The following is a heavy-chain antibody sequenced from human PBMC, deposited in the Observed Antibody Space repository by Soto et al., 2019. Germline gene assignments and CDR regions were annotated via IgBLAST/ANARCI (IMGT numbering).Heavy chain of an antibody. D-gene: IGHD2-15*01. CDR2: INPNSGGT. J-gene: IGHJ4*02. CDR3: ARAQSDHCIDY. Sequence: VASVKVSCKASGYTFTGYYMHWVRQAPGQGLEWMGWINPNSGGTNYAQKFQGWVTMTRDTSISTAYMELSRLRSDDTAVYNCARAQSDHCIDYWGQGTLVTVSS. CDR1: GYTFTGYY. V-gene: IGHV1-2*04.